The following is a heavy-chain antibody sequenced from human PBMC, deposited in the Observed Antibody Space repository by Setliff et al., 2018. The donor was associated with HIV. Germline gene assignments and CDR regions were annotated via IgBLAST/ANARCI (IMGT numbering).Heavy chain of an antibody. D-gene: IGHD3-22*01. V-gene: IGHV4-4*09. CDR3: ASPYYYDSSGYWYFDL. CDR1: GGSIGSGSAY. Sequence: SETLSLTCTVSGGSIGSGSAYWSWIRQPPGKGLEWIGYIYTSGSTNYNPSLKSRVTISVDTSENQFSLKLSSVTATDTAVYYCASPYYYDSSGYWYFDLWGRGTPGHRLL. J-gene: IGHJ2*01. CDR2: IYTSGST.